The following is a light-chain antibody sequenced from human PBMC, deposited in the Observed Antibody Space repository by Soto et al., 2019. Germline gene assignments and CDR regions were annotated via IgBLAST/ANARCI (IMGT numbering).Light chain of an antibody. CDR1: QSISSN. CDR2: GAS. CDR3: QHYYNWPRT. V-gene: IGKV3-15*01. J-gene: IGKJ1*01. Sequence: EIVMTQSPATLSVSPGERATLSCRASQSISSNLAWYQQKPGQAPRLLIFGASTRATGTPPRFSGSGSGTAFTLTIRSLQSEDFAVYYCQHYYNWPRTFGQGTKVEFK.